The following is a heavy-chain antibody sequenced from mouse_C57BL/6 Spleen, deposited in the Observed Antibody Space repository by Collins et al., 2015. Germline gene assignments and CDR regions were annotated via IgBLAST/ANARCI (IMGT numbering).Heavy chain of an antibody. CDR1: GFSLISYG. CDR3: ARGYYYAMDY. V-gene: IGHV2-2*01. J-gene: IGHJ4*01. Sequence: VQLKQSGPGLVQPSQSLSITCTVSGFSLISYGVHWVRQSPGKGLEWLGVIWSGGSTDYNADFISRLSIGKDNSKSQVFFKMNSLQADDTAIYYCARGYYYAMDYWGQGTSVTVSS. CDR2: IWSGGST. D-gene: IGHD2-2*01.